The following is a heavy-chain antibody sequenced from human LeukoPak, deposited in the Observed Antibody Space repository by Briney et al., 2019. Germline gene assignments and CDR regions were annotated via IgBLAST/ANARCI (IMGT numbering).Heavy chain of an antibody. V-gene: IGHV4-34*01. CDR2: INHSGST. CDR1: GGSFSGSY. CDR3: ARVMTTVTTFKTYSYGMDV. Sequence: SETLSLTCAVYGGSFSGSYWTWTRQPPGKGLEWIGEINHSGSTNYNPSLKSRVTISLDASKIQFSLRLSSVTAADTAVYYCARVMTTVTTFKTYSYGMDVWGQGTTVTVSS. D-gene: IGHD4-17*01. J-gene: IGHJ6*02.